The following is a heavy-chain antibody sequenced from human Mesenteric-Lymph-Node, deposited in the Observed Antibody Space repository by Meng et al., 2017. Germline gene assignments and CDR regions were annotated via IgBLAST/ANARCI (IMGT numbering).Heavy chain of an antibody. V-gene: IGHV3-53*01. D-gene: IGHD7-27*01. CDR3: AAELRIAHNWYFTL. CDR2: IYSGGGT. J-gene: IGHJ2*01. Sequence: GESLKISCAASGFTVSSNYMSWVRQAPGKWLEWVSVIYSGGGTYYADSVKGRFTISRDNAKNSLFLQMNSLRAEDTAVYYCAAELRIAHNWYFTLWASGPL. CDR1: GFTVSSNY.